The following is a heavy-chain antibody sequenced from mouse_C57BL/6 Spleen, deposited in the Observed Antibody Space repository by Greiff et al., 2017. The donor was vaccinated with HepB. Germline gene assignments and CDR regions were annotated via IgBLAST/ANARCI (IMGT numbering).Heavy chain of an antibody. J-gene: IGHJ2*01. CDR3: ARSFTTELGFDY. CDR2: IYPGSGNT. CDR1: GYSFTSYY. V-gene: IGHV1-66*01. Sequence: QVQLKQSGPELVKPGASVKISCKASGYSFTSYYIHWVKQRPGQGLEWIGWIYPGSGNTKYNEKFKGKATLTADTSSSTAYMQLSSLTSEDSAVYYCARSFTTELGFDYWGQGTTLTVSS. D-gene: IGHD1-1*01.